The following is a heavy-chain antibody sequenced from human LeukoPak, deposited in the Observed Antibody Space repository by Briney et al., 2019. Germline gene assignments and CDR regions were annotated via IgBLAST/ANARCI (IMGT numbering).Heavy chain of an antibody. Sequence: GGSLRLSCAASGFTFSSYEMNWVRQAPGKGLEWVSYISSSGSTIYYADSVKGRFTISRDNAKNSLYLQMNCLRAEDTAVYYCSRERVAVAGTVAPYYYYGMDVWGQGTTVTVSS. D-gene: IGHD6-19*01. J-gene: IGHJ6*02. CDR1: GFTFSSYE. CDR3: SRERVAVAGTVAPYYYYGMDV. V-gene: IGHV3-48*03. CDR2: ISSSGSTI.